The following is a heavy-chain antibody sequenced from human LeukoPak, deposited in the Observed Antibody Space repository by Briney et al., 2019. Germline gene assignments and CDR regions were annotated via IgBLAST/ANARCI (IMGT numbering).Heavy chain of an antibody. CDR2: ISGSGGST. J-gene: IGHJ4*02. D-gene: IGHD6-13*01. CDR3: AKQYGGYFEY. V-gene: IGHV3-23*01. Sequence: GGSLRLSCAASGFTFSSYAMSWVRQAPGKGLEWVSAISGSGGSTYYADSVRGRFTISRDNSKNTLYLQMDSLRPEDTAVYYCAKQYGGYFEYWGQGTLVSVSS. CDR1: GFTFSSYA.